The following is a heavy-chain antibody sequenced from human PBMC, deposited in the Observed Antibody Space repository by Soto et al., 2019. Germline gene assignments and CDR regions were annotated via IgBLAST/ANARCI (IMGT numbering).Heavy chain of an antibody. Sequence: KVSCKASGGTFSSYTISWVRQAPGQGLEWMGRIIPTLGIANYAQKFQGRVTITADKSTGTAYMELSSLRSEDTAVYYCARQTTVTTRNWFDPWGQGTLVTVSS. CDR1: GGTFSSYT. D-gene: IGHD4-4*01. CDR3: ARQTTVTTRNWFDP. J-gene: IGHJ5*02. CDR2: IIPTLGIA. V-gene: IGHV1-69*02.